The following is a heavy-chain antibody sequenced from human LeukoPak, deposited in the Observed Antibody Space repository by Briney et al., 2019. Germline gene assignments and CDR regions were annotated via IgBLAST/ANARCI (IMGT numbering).Heavy chain of an antibody. CDR2: ISGSGGST. D-gene: IGHD2/OR15-2a*01. J-gene: IGHJ4*02. Sequence: GGSLTLSCAASGFTFSSFAMHWVRQAPGKGLEWVSAISGSGGSTYYADSVKGRFTISRDNAKNSLYLQMNSLRAEDTAVYYCATFLTCWGQGTLVTVSS. V-gene: IGHV3-23*01. CDR3: ATFLTC. CDR1: GFTFSSFA.